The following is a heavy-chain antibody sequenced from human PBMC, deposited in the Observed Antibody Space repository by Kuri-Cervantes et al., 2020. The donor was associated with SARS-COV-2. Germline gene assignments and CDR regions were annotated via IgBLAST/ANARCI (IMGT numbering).Heavy chain of an antibody. J-gene: IGHJ3*02. CDR3: ARARMVRGVNGAFDI. V-gene: IGHV1-46*01. Sequence: ASVKVSCKASGYTFTSYYMHWVRQAPGQGLEWMGIINPSGGSTSYAQKFQGRVTMTRDTSTSTVYMELSSLRSEDTAVYYCARARMVRGVNGAFDIWGQGTMVTVSS. CDR2: INPSGGST. CDR1: GYTFTSYY. D-gene: IGHD3-10*01.